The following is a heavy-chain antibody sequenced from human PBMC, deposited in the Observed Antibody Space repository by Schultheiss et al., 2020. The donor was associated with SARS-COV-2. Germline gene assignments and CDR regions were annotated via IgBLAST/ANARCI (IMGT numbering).Heavy chain of an antibody. CDR2: IYYSGST. Sequence: SETLSLTCTVSGGSISSSSYYWGWIRQPPGKGLEWIGYIYYSGSTNYNPSLKSRVTISVDTSKNQFSLKLSSVTAADTAVYFCARQEGSTIFRMVTREYHYYMDVWGKGTTVTVSS. J-gene: IGHJ6*03. CDR1: GGSISSSSYY. V-gene: IGHV4-61*05. D-gene: IGHD3-3*01. CDR3: ARQEGSTIFRMVTREYHYYMDV.